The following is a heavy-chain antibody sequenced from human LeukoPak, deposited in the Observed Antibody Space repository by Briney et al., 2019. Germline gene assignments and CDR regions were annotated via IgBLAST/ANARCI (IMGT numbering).Heavy chain of an antibody. CDR3: AKGFNGDYIDY. V-gene: IGHV3-9*01. D-gene: IGHD4-17*01. J-gene: IGHJ4*02. CDR1: GFTFDDYA. CDR2: ISWNSGSI. Sequence: PGRSLRLSCAASGFTFDDYAMHWVRQAPGKGLEWVSGISWNSGSIGYADSVKGRFTISRDNSKNTLYLQMNSLRAEDTAVYYCAKGFNGDYIDYWGQGTLVTVSS.